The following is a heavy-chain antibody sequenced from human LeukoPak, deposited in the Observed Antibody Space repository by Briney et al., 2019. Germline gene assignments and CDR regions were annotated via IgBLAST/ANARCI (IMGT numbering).Heavy chain of an antibody. CDR1: GFTFSSYW. CDR3: ARAGRVAGPSAKY. CDR2: IKQDGSDK. D-gene: IGHD6-19*01. Sequence: GGSLRLSCAVSGFTFSSYWMSWVRQAPGKGLEWVASIKQDGSDKYYVDSVKGRFTISRVNAKNSMYLQMNSPRAEDTAVYYCARAGRVAGPSAKYWGQGTLVIVSS. V-gene: IGHV3-7*03. J-gene: IGHJ4*02.